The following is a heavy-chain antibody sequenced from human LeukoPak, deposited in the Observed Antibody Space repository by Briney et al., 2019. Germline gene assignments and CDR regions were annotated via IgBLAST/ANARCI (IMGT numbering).Heavy chain of an antibody. CDR3: ARHLYCSSTSCYRAQYYYYYMDV. CDR1: GGSISSYY. V-gene: IGHV4-4*07. Sequence: PSETLSLTCTVSGGSISSYYWSWIRQPAGKGLEWIGRIYTSGSTNYNPSLKSRVTMSVDTSKNQFSLKLSSVTAADTAVYYCARHLYCSSTSCYRAQYYYYYMDVWGKGTTVTVSS. D-gene: IGHD2-2*01. CDR2: IYTSGST. J-gene: IGHJ6*03.